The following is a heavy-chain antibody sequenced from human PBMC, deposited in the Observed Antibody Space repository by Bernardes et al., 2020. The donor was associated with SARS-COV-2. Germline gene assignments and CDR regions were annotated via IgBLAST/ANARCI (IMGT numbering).Heavy chain of an antibody. CDR3: AREVASTGVWFDY. J-gene: IGHJ4*02. CDR2: ISYDGNNK. D-gene: IGHD3-16*01. CDR1: GFTFSSYA. Sequence: GSLRLSCAASGFTFSSYAMHWVRQPPGKGLEWGSIISYDGNNKFYTDSVKGRFTISRDNSKNTLYLQMNSLRAEDTAVYYCAREVASTGVWFDYWGQGTLVTVSS. V-gene: IGHV3-30-3*01.